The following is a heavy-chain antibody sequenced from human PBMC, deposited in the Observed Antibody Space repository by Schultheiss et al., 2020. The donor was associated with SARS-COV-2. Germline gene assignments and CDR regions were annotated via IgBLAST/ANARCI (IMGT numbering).Heavy chain of an antibody. CDR3: AREVPYIAGDRGHWFDP. Sequence: GESLKISCKASGYTFTGYYMHWVRQAPGQGLEWMGWINPNSGGTNYAQKFQGRVTMTRDTSISTAYMELSRLRSDDTAVYYCAREVPYIAGDRGHWFDPWGQGTLVTVSS. CDR2: INPNSGGT. V-gene: IGHV1-2*02. J-gene: IGHJ5*02. CDR1: GYTFTGYY. D-gene: IGHD6-13*01.